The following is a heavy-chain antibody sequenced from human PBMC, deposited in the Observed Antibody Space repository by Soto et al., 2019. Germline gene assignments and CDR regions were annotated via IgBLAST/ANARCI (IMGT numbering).Heavy chain of an antibody. CDR3: ARDGVAPGLYFDH. J-gene: IGHJ4*02. D-gene: IGHD3-10*01. CDR1: GFTLSDYW. V-gene: IGHV3-7*05. CDR2: IKYDGAEK. Sequence: GGSLRLSCATSGFTLSDYWMNWVRQAPGKGLEWVASIKYDGAEKSYVDSVKGRFTISRDNPKNSVYLQMASLRAEDTAVYYCARDGVAPGLYFDHWGQGTPVTVSS.